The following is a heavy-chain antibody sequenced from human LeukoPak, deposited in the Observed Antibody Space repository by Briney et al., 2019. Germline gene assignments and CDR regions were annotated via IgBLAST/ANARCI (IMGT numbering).Heavy chain of an antibody. Sequence: SVKVSCKASGGTFSSYAISWVRQAPGQGLEWMGGIIPIFGTANYAQKFQGRVTITADESTSTAYMELSSLRSKDTAVYYCAARGYPTEKYDCWGQGTLVTVSS. CDR2: IIPIFGTA. D-gene: IGHD5-18*01. CDR3: AARGYPTEKYDC. CDR1: GGTFSSYA. J-gene: IGHJ4*02. V-gene: IGHV1-69*01.